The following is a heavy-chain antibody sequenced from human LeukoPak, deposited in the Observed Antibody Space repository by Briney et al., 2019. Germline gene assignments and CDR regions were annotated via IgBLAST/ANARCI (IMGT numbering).Heavy chain of an antibody. CDR3: ATTHYFANLDAFDI. D-gene: IGHD3-9*01. J-gene: IGHJ3*02. CDR2: TSYSGST. CDR1: GGSISSYY. V-gene: IGHV4-59*08. Sequence: SETLSLTCTVSGGSISSYYWSWIRQPPGKGLEWIGYTSYSGSTNYNPSLKSRVTISVDTSKNQFSLRLSSVTAADTAVYYCATTHYFANLDAFDIGGQGTMVTVS.